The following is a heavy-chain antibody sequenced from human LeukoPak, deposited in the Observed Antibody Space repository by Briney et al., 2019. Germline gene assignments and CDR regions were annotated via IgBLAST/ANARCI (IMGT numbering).Heavy chain of an antibody. CDR1: GASITSSGYY. D-gene: IGHD3-9*01. Sequence: SQTLSLTCTVSGASITSSGYYWSWVRQPPGKGLEWIGYIYHSGNTNYNPSLKSRVTISADESKNQFSLILNSVTAADTAVYYCARASPLGRYFDWLNYWGPGTLVAVSS. CDR2: IYHSGNT. J-gene: IGHJ4*02. CDR3: ARASPLGRYFDWLNY. V-gene: IGHV4-30-2*01.